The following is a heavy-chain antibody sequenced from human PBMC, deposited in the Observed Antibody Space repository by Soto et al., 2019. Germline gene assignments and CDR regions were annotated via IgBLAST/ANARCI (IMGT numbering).Heavy chain of an antibody. J-gene: IGHJ4*02. CDR3: ARESSSGWYYFDY. CDR1: GFIFSSHW. V-gene: IGHV3-7*03. CDR2: IKRDGSEK. D-gene: IGHD6-19*01. Sequence: VGSLRLSCAASGFIFSSHWMSWVRQAPGKGLEWVANIKRDGSEKYYVDSVKGRFTISRDNAKNSLYLQVSSLRADDTAVYYCARESSSGWYYFDYWGQGTLVTVSS.